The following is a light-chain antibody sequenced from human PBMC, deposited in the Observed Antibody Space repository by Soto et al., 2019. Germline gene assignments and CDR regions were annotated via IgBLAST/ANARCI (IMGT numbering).Light chain of an antibody. CDR2: NND. CDR1: SSNIGANP. CDR3: EAWDDSLYGAV. Sequence: QSALTQPPSASGTPGQRVTISCSGSSSNIGANPINWYQQLPGTAPELLIYNNDQRPSGVPDRFSASKSGTSASLAISGLQSEDEADYYCEAWDDSLYGAVLGGGTKLTVL. V-gene: IGLV1-44*01. J-gene: IGLJ2*01.